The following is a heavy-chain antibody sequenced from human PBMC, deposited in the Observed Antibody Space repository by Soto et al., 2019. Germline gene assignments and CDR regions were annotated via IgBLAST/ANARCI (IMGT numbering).Heavy chain of an antibody. V-gene: IGHV4-34*01. J-gene: IGHJ4*02. CDR3: VRGPYNYNSRYFDY. CDR1: GGSFSGYF. D-gene: IGHD1-1*01. CDR2: INHSGIT. Sequence: SETLSLTCTVSGGSFSGYFWTWIRQPPGKGLEWLAEINHSGITNYNPSVESRVSMSVETSKNQFSLRLYSLTAADTAVYYCVRGPYNYNSRYFDYWGQGTLVTVSS.